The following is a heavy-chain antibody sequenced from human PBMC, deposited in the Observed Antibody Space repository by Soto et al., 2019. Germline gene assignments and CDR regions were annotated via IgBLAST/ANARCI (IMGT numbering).Heavy chain of an antibody. V-gene: IGHV3-23*01. CDR3: AKDRQPDGFWPFDH. CDR1: GFTFRSYA. CDR2: ILGNGRT. J-gene: IGHJ4*02. Sequence: EVQLLASGGGLVQPGGSLRLSCAASGFTFRSYAMSWVRQAPGQGLEWVSGILGNGRTYYADSVRGRFTISRDNSKNTLYLEMNSLRVEDTAMYYCAKDRQPDGFWPFDHWGQGTLITVSS. D-gene: IGHD3-3*01.